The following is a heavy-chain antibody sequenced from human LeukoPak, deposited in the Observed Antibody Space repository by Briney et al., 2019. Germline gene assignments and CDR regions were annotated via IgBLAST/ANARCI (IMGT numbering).Heavy chain of an antibody. CDR2: IYHSGST. CDR3: ASGGVVHCDYAGWFDA. CDR1: GDSISSGSYY. J-gene: IGHJ5*02. D-gene: IGHD4-23*01. V-gene: IGHV4-31*03. Sequence: SETLSLTCTVSGDSISSGSYYWSWIRQHPGKGLEWLGYIYHSGSTSYNPSLKSRVTMSVDTSKTQFSLKLSSVTAADMAVYYCASGGVVHCDYAGWFDAWGQGTPVTVS.